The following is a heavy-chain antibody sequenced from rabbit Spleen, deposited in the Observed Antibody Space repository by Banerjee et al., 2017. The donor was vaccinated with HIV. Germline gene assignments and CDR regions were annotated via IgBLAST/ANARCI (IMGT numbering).Heavy chain of an antibody. D-gene: IGHD1-1*01. CDR1: GFSFSSSYD. V-gene: IGHV1S40*01. CDR2: IYTGNGKT. J-gene: IGHJ4*01. Sequence: QSLEESGGDLVKPGASLTLTCTASGFSFSSSYDMCWVRQAPGKGLEWIGCIYTGNGKTYYAGWAKGRFTFSKTSSTTVTLQMTSLTAADTATYFCARTYGSTSDYYYFNLWGPGTLVTVS. CDR3: ARTYGSTSDYYYFNL.